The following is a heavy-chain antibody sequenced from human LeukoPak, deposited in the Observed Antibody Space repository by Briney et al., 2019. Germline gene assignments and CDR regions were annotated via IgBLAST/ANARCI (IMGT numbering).Heavy chain of an antibody. CDR1: GFTFSSYA. V-gene: IGHV3-30*04. CDR3: ARRGDCSGGSCYPTSGRIYYYYGMDV. D-gene: IGHD2-15*01. Sequence: GRSLRLSCAASGFTFSSYAMHWVRQAPGKGLEWVAVISYDGSNKYYADSVKGRFTISRDNSKNTLYLQMNSLRAEDTAVYYCARRGDCSGGSCYPTSGRIYYYYGMDVWGKGTTVTVSS. CDR2: ISYDGSNK. J-gene: IGHJ6*04.